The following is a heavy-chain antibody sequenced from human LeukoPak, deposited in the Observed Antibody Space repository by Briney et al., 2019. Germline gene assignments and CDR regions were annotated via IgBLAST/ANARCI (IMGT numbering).Heavy chain of an antibody. Sequence: SETLSLTCTVSGGSISSYCWSWIRQPPGKGLEWIAYIYYSGSTNYNPSLKSRVTMSVDTSKNQFSLKLSSVASADTAVYYCATYSTSWYYFDYWGQGTLVTVSS. D-gene: IGHD6-13*01. CDR1: GGSISSYC. J-gene: IGHJ4*02. V-gene: IGHV4-59*01. CDR2: IYYSGST. CDR3: ATYSTSWYYFDY.